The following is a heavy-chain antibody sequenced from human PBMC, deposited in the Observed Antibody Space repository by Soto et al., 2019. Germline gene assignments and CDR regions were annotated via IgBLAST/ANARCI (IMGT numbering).Heavy chain of an antibody. J-gene: IGHJ5*02. V-gene: IGHV3-48*02. CDR3: ARDGAYNWNCARFAP. CDR2: ISSGGSTI. CDR1: GFTFSSYS. Sequence: GGSLRLSCAASGFTFSSYSMNWVRQAPGKWLEWVSYISSGGSTIYYADSVKGRFTISRDNAKDSLYLQMNSLRDEDTAVYYCARDGAYNWNCARFAPWGQGTLVTVSS. D-gene: IGHD1-7*01.